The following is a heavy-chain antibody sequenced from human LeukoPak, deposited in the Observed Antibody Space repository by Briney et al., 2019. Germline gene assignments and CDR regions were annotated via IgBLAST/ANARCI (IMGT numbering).Heavy chain of an antibody. CDR3: AKDPSRAVAADWFDP. D-gene: IGHD6-19*01. Sequence: GGSLRLSCAASGFTFSSYSMNWVRQAPGKGLEWVSSISSSSSYIYYADSVKGRFTISRDNAKNSLYLQMNSLRAEDTAVYYCAKDPSRAVAADWFDPWDQGSLVTVSS. CDR2: ISSSSSYI. J-gene: IGHJ5*02. V-gene: IGHV3-21*01. CDR1: GFTFSSYS.